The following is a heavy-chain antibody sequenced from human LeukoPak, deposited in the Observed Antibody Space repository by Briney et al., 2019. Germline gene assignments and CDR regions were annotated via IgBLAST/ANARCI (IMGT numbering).Heavy chain of an antibody. CDR3: ARMYDSTGYPFDQ. CDR2: ISASGSTK. D-gene: IGHD3-22*01. Sequence: GGSLRLSCVVSGFTFSDYYMNWIRQAPGKGLKWVSYISASGSTKNYVDSVKGRFTISRDNAKKSLYLQMNSLRAEDTAVYYCARMYDSTGYPFDQWGRGTLVTVSS. J-gene: IGHJ4*02. V-gene: IGHV3-11*01. CDR1: GFTFSDYY.